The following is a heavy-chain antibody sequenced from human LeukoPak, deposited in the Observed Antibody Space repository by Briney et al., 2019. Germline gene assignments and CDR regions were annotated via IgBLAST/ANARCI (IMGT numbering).Heavy chain of an antibody. J-gene: IGHJ5*02. Sequence: PGGSLRLSCAASGFTVSSYAMSWVRQAPGKGLEWVSAISGSGGSTYYADSVKGRFTISGDNSKNPLYLQMNSLRAEDTAVYYCAKKGSSWNTDWFDPWGQGTLVTVSS. CDR3: AKKGSSWNTDWFDP. CDR2: ISGSGGST. CDR1: GFTVSSYA. D-gene: IGHD6-13*01. V-gene: IGHV3-23*01.